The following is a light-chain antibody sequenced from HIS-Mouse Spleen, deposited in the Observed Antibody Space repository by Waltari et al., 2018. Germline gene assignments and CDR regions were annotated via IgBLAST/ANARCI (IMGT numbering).Light chain of an antibody. J-gene: IGLJ2*01. CDR2: KDS. V-gene: IGLV3-27*01. Sequence: SYELTQPSSVSVSPGQTARIPRSGDVLAKKYARWFQQKPGQAPELVIYKDSERPSGIPERFSGSSSGTTVTLTISGAQVEDEADYYCYSAADNSGVFGGGTKLTVL. CDR1: VLAKKY. CDR3: YSAADNSGV.